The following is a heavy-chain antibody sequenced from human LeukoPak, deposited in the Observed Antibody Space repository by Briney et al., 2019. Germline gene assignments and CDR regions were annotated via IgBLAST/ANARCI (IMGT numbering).Heavy chain of an antibody. CDR3: VKAPTVAGSYGWFDP. Sequence: SETLSLTCTVSGGSITSGNNYWNWIRQSPGKGLEWIGFIYSGGRTNYNPFLRSRVVMSADASKNQISLRVESMTAADTAVYYCVKAPTVAGSYGWFDPWGQGTLVTVSS. CDR1: GGSITSGNNY. D-gene: IGHD5-18*01. CDR2: IYSGGRT. J-gene: IGHJ5*02. V-gene: IGHV4-30-4*01.